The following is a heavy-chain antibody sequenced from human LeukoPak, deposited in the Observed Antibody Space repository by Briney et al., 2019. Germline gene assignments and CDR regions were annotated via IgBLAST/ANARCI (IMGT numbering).Heavy chain of an antibody. CDR2: IYNSGST. V-gene: IGHV4-59*08. J-gene: IGHJ4*02. D-gene: IGHD3-10*01. Sequence: SETLSLTCTVSGGSISSHYWSWIRQPPGKGLEWIGYIYNSGSTNYNPSLKSRVTMSVDTSKNQFSLRVTFVTAADTAVYYCARGDGDWRMVRGAAYDYWGQGTLVTVSS. CDR3: ARGDGDWRMVRGAAYDY. CDR1: GGSISSHY.